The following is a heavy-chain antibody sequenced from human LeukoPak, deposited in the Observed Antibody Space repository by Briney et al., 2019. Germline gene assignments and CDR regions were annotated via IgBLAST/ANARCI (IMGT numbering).Heavy chain of an antibody. D-gene: IGHD3-22*01. Sequence: SETLSLTCTVSGGSISSYYWSWIRQPPGKGLEWIGSIYYSESTYYNPSLKSRVTISVDTSKNQFSLKLSSVTAADTAVYYCARGPRYDSSGYFGYWGQGTLVTVSS. V-gene: IGHV4-39*07. CDR3: ARGPRYDSSGYFGY. CDR2: IYYSEST. CDR1: GGSISSYY. J-gene: IGHJ4*02.